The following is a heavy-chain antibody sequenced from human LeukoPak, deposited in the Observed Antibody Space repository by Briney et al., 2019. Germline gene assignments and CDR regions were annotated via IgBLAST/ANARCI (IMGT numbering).Heavy chain of an antibody. Sequence: GGSLGLSCAASGFTFSDYYMSWIRQAPGKGLEWVSYISSSGSTIYYADSVKGRFTISRDNAKNSLYLQMNSLRAEDTAVYYCARESVVSSSEVNWFDPWGQGTLVTVSS. J-gene: IGHJ5*02. V-gene: IGHV3-11*01. CDR3: ARESVVSSSEVNWFDP. CDR1: GFTFSDYY. CDR2: ISSSGSTI. D-gene: IGHD6-13*01.